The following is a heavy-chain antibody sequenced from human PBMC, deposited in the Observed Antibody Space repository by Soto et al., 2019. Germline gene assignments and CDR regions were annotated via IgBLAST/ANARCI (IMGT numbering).Heavy chain of an antibody. J-gene: IGHJ4*02. CDR3: ACGPSSAWIDF. D-gene: IGHD6-25*01. V-gene: IGHV4-39*01. CDR1: GDAIRGDRYY. CDR2: IYNGGGNT. Sequence: AETLSLTCPVSGDAIRGDRYYWGWIRQAPGKGLEWVGSIYNGGGNTYYSPSLKTRVTISVDTSNKQCFLRLNSVTAPDTAVYFCACGPSSAWIDFWGQGTLVTVSS.